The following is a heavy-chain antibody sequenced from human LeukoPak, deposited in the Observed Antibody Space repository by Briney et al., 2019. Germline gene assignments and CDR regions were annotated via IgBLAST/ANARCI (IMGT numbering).Heavy chain of an antibody. CDR2: IIPIFGTA. D-gene: IGHD2-15*01. J-gene: IGHJ5*02. V-gene: IGHV1-69*01. CDR1: GGTFSSYA. Sequence: GGSVKVSCKASGGTFSSYAISWVRQAPGQGLEWMGGIIPIFGTANYAQKFQGRVTITADESTSTAYMELSSLRSEDTAVYYCARGGLYCSGGSCLRFDPWGRGTLVTVSS. CDR3: ARGGLYCSGGSCLRFDP.